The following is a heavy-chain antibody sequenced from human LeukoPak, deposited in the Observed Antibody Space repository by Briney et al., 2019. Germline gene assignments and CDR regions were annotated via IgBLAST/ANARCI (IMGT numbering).Heavy chain of an antibody. V-gene: IGHV3-21*01. CDR2: ITSRSSYI. J-gene: IGHJ6*03. CDR3: ARDPYSGSYGDYYYYYMDV. CDR1: GFSFSTYN. Sequence: GESLRLSCAASGFSFSTYNMNWVRQAPGKGLEWVSSITSRSSYIYYADSVKGRFTISRDNAKSSLYLQMNSLRDEDTAVYYCARDPYSGSYGDYYYYYMDVWGKGTTVTISS. D-gene: IGHD1-26*01.